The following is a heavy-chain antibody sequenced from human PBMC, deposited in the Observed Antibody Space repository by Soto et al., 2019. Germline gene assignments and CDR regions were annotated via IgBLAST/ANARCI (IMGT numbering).Heavy chain of an antibody. CDR3: VTDPNWEWGY. CDR2: INYSGVST. D-gene: IGHD1-1*01. CDR1: GFAFSTND. Sequence: PGGSLSLSCAASGFAFSTNDMNCVRQRPGKGLEWVSNINYSGVSTYYSDAVKGRFTISRDNSKNILYLEMNSLKVDDTAVYYCVTDPNWEWGYWGQGALVTVSS. V-gene: IGHV3-23*01. J-gene: IGHJ4*02.